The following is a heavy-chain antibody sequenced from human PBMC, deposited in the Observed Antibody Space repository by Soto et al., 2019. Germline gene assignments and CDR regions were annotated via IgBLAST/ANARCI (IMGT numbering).Heavy chain of an antibody. J-gene: IGHJ5*02. V-gene: IGHV3-11*05. CDR1: GFTFSDYY. CDR2: ISSSSSYT. Sequence: QVQLVESGGGLVKPGGSLRLSCAASGFTFSDYYMSWIRQAPGKGLEWVSYISSSSSYTNYADSVKGRFTISRDNTKNSLYLQMNRLRAEDTAVYYCARDIGSSWGMDWFDPWGQGTLVTVSS. CDR3: ARDIGSSWGMDWFDP. D-gene: IGHD6-13*01.